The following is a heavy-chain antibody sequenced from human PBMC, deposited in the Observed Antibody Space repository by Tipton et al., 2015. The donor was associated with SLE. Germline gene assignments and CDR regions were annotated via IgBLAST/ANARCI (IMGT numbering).Heavy chain of an antibody. CDR1: GGSISSHY. V-gene: IGHV4-59*08. J-gene: IGHJ4*02. CDR2: IYSGGST. D-gene: IGHD6-19*01. Sequence: TLSLTCTVSGGSISSHYWSWIRQPPGKTLEWIGYIYSGGSTYYNPSLKSRVTISIDTSKNQFSLKLSSMAAADTAVYYCARHERWPHFDYWGQGTLVTVSS. CDR3: ARHERWPHFDY.